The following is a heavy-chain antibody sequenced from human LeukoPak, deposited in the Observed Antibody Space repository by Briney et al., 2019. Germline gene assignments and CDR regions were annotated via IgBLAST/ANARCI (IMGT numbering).Heavy chain of an antibody. CDR1: GFTVSRNY. J-gene: IGHJ4*02. D-gene: IGHD5-24*01. CDR3: AKWGDGYNSLDY. CDR2: IYTDGGT. Sequence: GGSLRLSCAASGFTVSRNYMSWVRQAPGKGLEWVSVIYTDGGTHYADSVKGRFTISRDNSKNTLYLQMNSLRAEDTAVYYCAKWGDGYNSLDYWGQGTLVTVSS. V-gene: IGHV3-53*01.